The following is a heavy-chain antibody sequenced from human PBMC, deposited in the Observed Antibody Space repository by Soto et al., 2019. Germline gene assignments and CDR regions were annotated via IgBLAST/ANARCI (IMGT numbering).Heavy chain of an antibody. J-gene: IGHJ6*02. CDR2: MNPNSANT. Sequence: QVQLVQSGAEVKKPGASVKVSCKASGYTFTSYDINWVRQATGQGLEWMGWMNPNSANTGYAQKFQGTVTITTTTSISTAYMAPSTLRSQDTAVYYSARAGVRGMHVWGQGTTVTVSS. D-gene: IGHD3-10*01. CDR3: ARAGVRGMHV. V-gene: IGHV1-8*01. CDR1: GYTFTSYD.